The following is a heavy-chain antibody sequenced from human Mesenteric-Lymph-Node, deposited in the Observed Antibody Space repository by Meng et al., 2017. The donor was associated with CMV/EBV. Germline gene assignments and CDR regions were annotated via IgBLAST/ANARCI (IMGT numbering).Heavy chain of an antibody. D-gene: IGHD2-2*01. J-gene: IGHJ4*02. CDR2: IIPIIGKA. CDR3: ATEELEYCSSTRCHFYLNY. CDR1: GDTFSNYG. Sequence: KISCKASGDTFSNYGFGWVRQAPGQGLEWMGGIIPIIGKADYAQKLQGRVTIIADKSTSTVYMELSSLRSEDTAIYYCATEELEYCSSTRCHFYLNYWGQGTLVTVSS. V-gene: IGHV1-69*06.